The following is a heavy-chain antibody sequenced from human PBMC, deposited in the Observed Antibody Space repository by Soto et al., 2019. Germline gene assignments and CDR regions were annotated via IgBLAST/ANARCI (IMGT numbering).Heavy chain of an antibody. CDR2: IYTSGST. Sequence: SETLSLTCTDSDSSISSYYWSWIRQPAGKGLEWIGRIYTSGSTNYNPSLKSRVTMSVDTAKNQFSLKLSSVTAADTAVYYCVREFYGDYAWFDPWGQGTLVTVSS. D-gene: IGHD4-17*01. V-gene: IGHV4-4*07. CDR1: DSSISSYY. CDR3: VREFYGDYAWFDP. J-gene: IGHJ5*02.